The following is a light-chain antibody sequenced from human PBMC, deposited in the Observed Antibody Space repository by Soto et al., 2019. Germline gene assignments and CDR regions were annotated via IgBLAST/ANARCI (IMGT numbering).Light chain of an antibody. CDR2: AAS. CDR3: EKYNSAPRT. J-gene: IGKJ1*01. Sequence: DLQMTQSPSSLSASVGDRVTITCRASQGISNYLAWYQQKPGKVPKLLIYAASTLQSGVPSRVSGSGSGTDFTITISSLQPEDVATYYCEKYNSAPRTFGQGPKVVIK. V-gene: IGKV1-27*01. CDR1: QGISNY.